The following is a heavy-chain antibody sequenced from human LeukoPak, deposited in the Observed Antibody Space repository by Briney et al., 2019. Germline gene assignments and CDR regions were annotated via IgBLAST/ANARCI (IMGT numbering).Heavy chain of an antibody. Sequence: ASVKVSCKASGYTFTGYYLHWVRQAPGQGLEWMGRINPSSGDTNYAQKSQGGVTMTRDTSISTAYLELSTLTSDDTAVYFCARVSVAGTPDRDYFDYWGQGTLVTVS. V-gene: IGHV1-2*02. D-gene: IGHD6-19*01. CDR2: INPSSGDT. J-gene: IGHJ4*02. CDR1: GYTFTGYY. CDR3: ARVSVAGTPDRDYFDY.